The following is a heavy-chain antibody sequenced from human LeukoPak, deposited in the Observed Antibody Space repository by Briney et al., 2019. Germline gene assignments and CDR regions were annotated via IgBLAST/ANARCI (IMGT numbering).Heavy chain of an antibody. J-gene: IGHJ4*02. V-gene: IGHV3-20*01. D-gene: IGHD3-22*01. Sequence: GGSLRLSCAASGFTFDDYGMSWVRQALGKGLEWVSGINWNGGSTGYADSVKGRFTISRDNAKNSLYLQMNSLRAEDTALYHCARQGGSDSSGYYDYWGQGTLVTVSS. CDR3: ARQGGSDSSGYYDY. CDR1: GFTFDDYG. CDR2: INWNGGST.